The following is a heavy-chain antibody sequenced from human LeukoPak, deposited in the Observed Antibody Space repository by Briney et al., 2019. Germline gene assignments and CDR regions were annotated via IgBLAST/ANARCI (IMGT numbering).Heavy chain of an antibody. CDR3: ARRGLRTNWFDP. CDR1: GGSISSYY. J-gene: IGHJ5*02. Sequence: WETLSLTCTASGGSISSYYWSWIRQPTGKGLEWIGSIYYSGSTYYNPSLKSRVTISVDTSKNQFSLKLSSVTAADTAVYYCARRGLRTNWFDPWGQGALVTVSS. V-gene: IGHV4-59*05. CDR2: IYYSGST. D-gene: IGHD4-17*01.